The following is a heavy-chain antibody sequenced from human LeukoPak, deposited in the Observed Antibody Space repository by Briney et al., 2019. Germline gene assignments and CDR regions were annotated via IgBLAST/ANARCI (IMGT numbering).Heavy chain of an antibody. V-gene: IGHV4-39*07. D-gene: IGHD6-19*01. CDR2: IHYSGTT. CDR1: GGSISNSRYY. Sequence: PSETLSLTCSVSGGSISNSRYYWAWIRQSPGNGLEWIGSIHYSGTTYYNQSLKSRVTISLVTSNNQFSLKLNSATAADTAVYYCAREEIGMAVTNWFDPWGQGTLVTVFS. CDR3: AREEIGMAVTNWFDP. J-gene: IGHJ5*02.